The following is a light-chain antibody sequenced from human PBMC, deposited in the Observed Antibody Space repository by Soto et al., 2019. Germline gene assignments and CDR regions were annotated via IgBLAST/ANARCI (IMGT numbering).Light chain of an antibody. V-gene: IGLV2-23*02. CDR3: CSTGGSPAYV. J-gene: IGLJ1*01. CDR2: EVN. Sequence: QSVLTQPASVSGSPGQSITISCTGTSSNVGRYKLVSWYQQHPGKAPKLIIFEVNKRPSGVSNRFSGTRSGNTASLTISWLKVEDDSDYYSCSTGGSPAYVFGTGTKVTVL. CDR1: SSNVGRYKL.